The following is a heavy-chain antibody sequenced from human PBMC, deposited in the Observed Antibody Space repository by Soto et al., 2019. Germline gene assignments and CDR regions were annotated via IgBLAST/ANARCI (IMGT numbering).Heavy chain of an antibody. CDR3: ARHTLPLLWFGELGGAFDI. J-gene: IGHJ3*02. V-gene: IGHV4-59*08. CDR1: GGSISSYY. CDR2: IYYSGST. Sequence: SETLSLTCTVSGGSISSYYWSWIRQPPGKGLEWIGYIYYSGSTNYNPSLKSRVTISVDTSKNQFSLKLSSVTAADTAVYYCARHTLPLLWFGELGGAFDIWGQGTMVTVSS. D-gene: IGHD3-10*01.